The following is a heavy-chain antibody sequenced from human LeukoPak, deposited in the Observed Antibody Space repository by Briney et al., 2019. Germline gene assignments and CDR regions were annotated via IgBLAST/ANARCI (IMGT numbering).Heavy chain of an antibody. CDR1: GCTFSSYG. Sequence: PSGTLTLSCTASGCTFSSYGRHWVRQAPGKGLEWVGVISYDGSNQYYAYSVKGRFTISRDNAKNSLYLQMNSLRAEDTAVYYCAMGNKRSTVGAGGNSRRFDYWGQGTLVTVSS. V-gene: IGHV3-30*03. CDR2: ISYDGSNQ. D-gene: IGHD4-23*01. CDR3: AMGNKRSTVGAGGNSRRFDY. J-gene: IGHJ4*02.